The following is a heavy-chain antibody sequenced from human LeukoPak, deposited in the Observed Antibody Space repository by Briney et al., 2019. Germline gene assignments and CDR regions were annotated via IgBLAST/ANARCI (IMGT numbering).Heavy chain of an antibody. CDR3: ARNHYYGSGSYGTPADY. Sequence: GSLRLSCAASGFTFSSYEMNWVRQPPGKGLEWIGSIYYSGSTYYNPSLKSRVTISVDTSKNQFSLKLSSVTAADTAVYYCARNHYYGSGSYGTPADYWGQGTLVTVSS. D-gene: IGHD3-10*01. CDR2: IYYSGST. CDR1: GFTFSSYE. V-gene: IGHV4-39*07. J-gene: IGHJ4*02.